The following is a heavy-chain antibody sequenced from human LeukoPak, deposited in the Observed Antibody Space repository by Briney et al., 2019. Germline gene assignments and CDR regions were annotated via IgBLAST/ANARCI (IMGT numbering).Heavy chain of an antibody. D-gene: IGHD5-18*01. CDR1: GFTFSNYA. CDR2: ISESGDTT. J-gene: IGHJ4*02. V-gene: IGHV3-23*01. CDR3: AKAPANYVDTAMGTFDY. Sequence: GGSLRLSCAGSGFTFSNYAMNWVRQAPGKGLEWVSSISESGDTTDYADSVKGRFTISRDNSKNTLYLQMNSLRAEDTAVYYCAKAPANYVDTAMGTFDYWGQGTLVTVSS.